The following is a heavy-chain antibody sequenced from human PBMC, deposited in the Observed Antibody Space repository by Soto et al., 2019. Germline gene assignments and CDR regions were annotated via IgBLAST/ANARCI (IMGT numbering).Heavy chain of an antibody. CDR2: INPNSGGT. J-gene: IGHJ5*02. Sequence: QVQLVQSGAEVKKPGASVKVSCKASGYTFTGYYMHWVRQAPGQGLEWMGWINPNSGGTNYAQKFQGWVTMTRDTSISTAYMELSRLRSDDTAVYYCARDRGSIAARPWYWFDPWGQGTLVTVSS. CDR1: GYTFTGYY. D-gene: IGHD6-6*01. V-gene: IGHV1-2*04. CDR3: ARDRGSIAARPWYWFDP.